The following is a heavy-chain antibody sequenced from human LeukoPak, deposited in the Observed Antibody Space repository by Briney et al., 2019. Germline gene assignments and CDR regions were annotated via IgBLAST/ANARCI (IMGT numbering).Heavy chain of an antibody. Sequence: GGSLRLSCVASGFTISGHAMSWVRQAPTKGLEWVSITVAGYSETHYADSVRGRFTISRDDSSNTLSLEMNSLRADDTGTYYCVKDFCRGGNCPFPFFDSWGQGTVVTVSS. CDR2: TVAGYSET. CDR3: VKDFCRGGNCPFPFFDS. CDR1: GFTISGHA. V-gene: IGHV3-23*01. D-gene: IGHD4-23*01. J-gene: IGHJ4*02.